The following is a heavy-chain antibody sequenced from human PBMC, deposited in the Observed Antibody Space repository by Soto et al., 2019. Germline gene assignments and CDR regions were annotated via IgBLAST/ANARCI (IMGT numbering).Heavy chain of an antibody. CDR1: GCTFSKYA. CDR2: SSGSGSST. Sequence: GGSLRLSCAASGCTFSKYAMSWVRQDTGKGLERVPASSGSGSSTYYADSVKGRFTISRDNSKNTLYLQMNILRAEDTAVYYCAKVFQDATSGYSVGDYYYYGMDVWGQGTTVTVSS. CDR3: AKVFQDATSGYSVGDYYYYGMDV. V-gene: IGHV3-23*01. J-gene: IGHJ6*02. D-gene: IGHD3-22*01.